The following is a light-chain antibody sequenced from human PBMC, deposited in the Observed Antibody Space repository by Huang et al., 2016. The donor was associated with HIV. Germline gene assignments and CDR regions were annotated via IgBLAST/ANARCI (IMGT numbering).Light chain of an antibody. CDR3: QQYNNWRT. Sequence: EIVMTQSPATLSVSPGERATRPCRASQSVSSNLAGYQQKPGQAPRLLISGASTRANGIPARFSGSGSGTEFTLTISSLQSEDFAVYYCQQYNNWRTFGQGTKVEIK. CDR2: GAS. J-gene: IGKJ1*01. CDR1: QSVSSN. V-gene: IGKV3-15*01.